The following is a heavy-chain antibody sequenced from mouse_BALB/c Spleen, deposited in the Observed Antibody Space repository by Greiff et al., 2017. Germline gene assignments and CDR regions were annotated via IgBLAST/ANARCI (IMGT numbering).Heavy chain of an antibody. V-gene: IGHV2-9*02. J-gene: IGHJ4*01. D-gene: IGHD2-14*01. CDR2: IWAGGST. CDR1: GFSLTSYG. CDR3: AREVRRRESYYYAMDY. Sequence: QVQLQQSGPGLVAPSQSLSITCTVSGFSLTSYGVHWVRQPPGKGLEWLGVIWAGGSTNYNSALMSRLSISKDNSKSQVFLKMNSLQTDDTAMYYCAREVRRRESYYYAMDYWGQGTSVTVSS.